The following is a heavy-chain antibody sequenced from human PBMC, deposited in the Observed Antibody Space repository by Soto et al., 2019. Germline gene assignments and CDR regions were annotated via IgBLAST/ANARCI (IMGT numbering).Heavy chain of an antibody. J-gene: IGHJ4*02. D-gene: IGHD2-2*01. Sequence: GGSLSLSCAASGFTFSSYAMSWVRQAPGKGLEWVSAISGSGGSTYYADSVKGRFTISRDNSKNTLYLQMNSLRAEDTAVYYCAKDGVVVVPAAMVFVYWGQATLVTVAS. V-gene: IGHV3-23*01. CDR1: GFTFSSYA. CDR3: AKDGVVVVPAAMVFVY. CDR2: ISGSGGST.